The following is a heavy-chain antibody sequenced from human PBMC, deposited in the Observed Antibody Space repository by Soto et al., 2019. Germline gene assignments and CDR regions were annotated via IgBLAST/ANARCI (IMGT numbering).Heavy chain of an antibody. V-gene: IGHV1-3*01. CDR2: INAGNGNT. Sequence: ASVKVSCKASGYTFSTYAMHWVRQAPGQRLEWVGWINAGNGNTKYSQKFQGRVTISRDTSASTAYMEVSSLRSEDTAVYYCASGPGGGSWYYFDYWGQGTLVTVSS. CDR1: GYTFSTYA. CDR3: ASGPGGGSWYYFDY. J-gene: IGHJ4*02. D-gene: IGHD6-13*01.